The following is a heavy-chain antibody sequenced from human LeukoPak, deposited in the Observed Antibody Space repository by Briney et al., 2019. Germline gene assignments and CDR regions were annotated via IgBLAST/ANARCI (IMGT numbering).Heavy chain of an antibody. V-gene: IGHV3-7*03. Sequence: GGSLRLSCAVSGFTFSSYWMNWARQAPGKGLEWVASINHNGNVNYYVDSVKGRFTISRDNAKDSLYLQMSNLRAEDTAVYFCARGGGLDVWGQGATVTVSS. D-gene: IGHD3-16*01. J-gene: IGHJ6*02. CDR3: ARGGGLDV. CDR2: INHNGNVN. CDR1: GFTFSSYW.